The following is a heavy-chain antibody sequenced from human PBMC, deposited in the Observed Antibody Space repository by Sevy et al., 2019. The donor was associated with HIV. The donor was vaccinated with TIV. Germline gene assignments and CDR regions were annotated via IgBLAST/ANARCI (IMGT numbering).Heavy chain of an antibody. V-gene: IGHV3-11*01. J-gene: IGHJ6*02. CDR3: ARDGNYYDSSGYQSYYYYYGMDV. D-gene: IGHD3-22*01. CDR1: GFTFSDYY. CDR2: ISSSGSTI. Sequence: GGSLRLSCAASGFTFSDYYMSWIRQAPGKGLEWVSYISSSGSTIYYEDSVKGRLTISRENAKNSLYLQMNSLRAEDTAVYYCARDGNYYDSSGYQSYYYYYGMDVWGQGTTVTVSS.